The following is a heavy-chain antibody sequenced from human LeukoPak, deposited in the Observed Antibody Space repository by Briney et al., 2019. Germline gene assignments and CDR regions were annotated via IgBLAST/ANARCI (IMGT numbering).Heavy chain of an antibody. CDR1: GYTFTGYY. J-gene: IGHJ4*02. CDR2: INPNSGGT. D-gene: IGHD1-26*01. V-gene: IGHV1-2*02. Sequence: ASVKVSCKASGYTFTGYYMHWVRQAPGQGLELMGWINPNSGGTNYAQKFQGRVTMTRDTAISTTYMELSRLRSAATAVYSCARGGNGLGGVGYWGQGTLVTVSS. CDR3: ARGGNGLGGVGY.